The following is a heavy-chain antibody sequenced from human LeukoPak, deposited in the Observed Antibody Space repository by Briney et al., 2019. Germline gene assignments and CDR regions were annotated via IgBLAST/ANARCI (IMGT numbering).Heavy chain of an antibody. CDR2: ISYDGSNK. Sequence: TRGSLRLSCAASGFTFSSYGMHWVRQAPGKGLEWVAVISYDGSNKYYADSVKGRFTISRDNSKNTLYLQMNSLRAEDTAVYYCAKVTVAGYYYYGMDVWGQGTTVTVSS. D-gene: IGHD6-19*01. CDR1: GFTFSSYG. J-gene: IGHJ6*02. V-gene: IGHV3-30*18. CDR3: AKVTVAGYYYYGMDV.